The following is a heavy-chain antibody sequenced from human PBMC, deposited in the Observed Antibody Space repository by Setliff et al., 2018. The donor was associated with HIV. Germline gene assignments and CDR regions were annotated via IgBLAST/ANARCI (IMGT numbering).Heavy chain of an antibody. Sequence: GGSLRLSCVGSGFNIEEYAMAWVRQVPGKGLEWVSSISWNSVKIDYAESVKGRFTISRDNAKNSLYLQMNSLRAEDTALYYCAKDMSSSSWVDAFDIWGQGTMVTVSS. V-gene: IGHV3-9*01. CDR3: AKDMSSSSWVDAFDI. CDR1: GFNIEEYA. CDR2: ISWNSVKI. D-gene: IGHD6-13*01. J-gene: IGHJ3*02.